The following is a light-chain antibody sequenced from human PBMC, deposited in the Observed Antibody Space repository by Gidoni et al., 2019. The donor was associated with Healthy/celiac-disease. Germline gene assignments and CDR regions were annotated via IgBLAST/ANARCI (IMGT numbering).Light chain of an antibody. J-gene: IGLJ2*01. V-gene: IGLV6-57*02. Sequence: NFMLTQPHSVSEYPGKTVTTSCTGSSGSIASNYVPWYQQRPGSAPTTVIYEDNQNPSGVPDRFSGSIDSSSNSASLTISGLKTEDEADYYCQSYDSSIVVFGGGTKLTVL. CDR1: SGSIASNY. CDR2: EDN. CDR3: QSYDSSIVV.